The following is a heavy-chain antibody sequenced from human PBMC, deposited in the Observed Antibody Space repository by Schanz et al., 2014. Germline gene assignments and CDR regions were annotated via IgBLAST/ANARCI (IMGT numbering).Heavy chain of an antibody. CDR1: GFTFSDYW. CDR3: ARGGFGEVSYFDY. D-gene: IGHD3-10*01. CDR2: VSRSTPDI. Sequence: VQLLESGGGLVEPGGSLRLSCTASGFTFSDYWMSWVRQAPGKGLEWVSYVSRSTPDIYYADSVKGRFTMSRDNAKNSVFLQMNSLRPEDTAVYYCARGGFGEVSYFDYWGQGTLVTVSS. J-gene: IGHJ4*02. V-gene: IGHV3-11*06.